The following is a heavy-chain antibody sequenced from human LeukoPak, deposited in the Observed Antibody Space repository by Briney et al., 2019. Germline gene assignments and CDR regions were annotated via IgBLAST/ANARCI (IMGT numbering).Heavy chain of an antibody. J-gene: IGHJ4*02. D-gene: IGHD3-22*01. CDR1: GGSISNYY. V-gene: IGHV4-59*01. CDR2: IYNSEIT. CDR3: ARYYFDSSGYGFDY. Sequence: SETLSLTCTVSGGSISNYYWSWIRQPPGKGLEWIGFIYNSEITNYNPSLKSRVTISVDTSKNHFSLKLSSVTAADTAVYYCARYYFDSSGYGFDYWGQGTLVTVSS.